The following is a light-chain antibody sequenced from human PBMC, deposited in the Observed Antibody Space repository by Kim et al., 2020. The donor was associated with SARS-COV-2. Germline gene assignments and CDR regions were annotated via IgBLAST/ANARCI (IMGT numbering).Light chain of an antibody. CDR2: DVT. CDR1: SSDVGGSNY. CDR3: ISYTSSTTPAV. J-gene: IGLJ2*01. V-gene: IGLV2-14*01. Sequence: QSALTQPASVSGSPGQSITISCTGTSSDVGGSNYVSWYQQTPGKAPKLMIYDVTNRPSGVSNRFSASKSGNTAALTISGLQAEDEADYYCISYTSSTTPAVFGGGAQVTV.